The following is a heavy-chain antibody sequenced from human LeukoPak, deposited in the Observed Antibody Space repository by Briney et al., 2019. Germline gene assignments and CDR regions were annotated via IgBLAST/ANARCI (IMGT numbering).Heavy chain of an antibody. CDR3: AKDTRSSSLSFDYGMDV. J-gene: IGHJ6*02. V-gene: IGHV3-9*01. CDR1: GFTFDDYA. CDR2: ISWNSGSI. D-gene: IGHD6-13*01. Sequence: TGGSLRLSCAASGFTFDDYAMHWVRQAPGKGLEWVSGISWNSGSIGYADSVKGRFTTSRDNAKNSLYLQMNSLRAEDTALYYCAKDTRSSSLSFDYGMDVWGQGTTVTVSS.